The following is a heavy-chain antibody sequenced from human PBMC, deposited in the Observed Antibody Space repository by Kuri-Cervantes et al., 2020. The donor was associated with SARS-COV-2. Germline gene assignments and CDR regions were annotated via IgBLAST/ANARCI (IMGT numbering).Heavy chain of an antibody. CDR1: GFSFSSYV. CDR3: AKDLDYYYMDV. CDR2: ISGSGGST. V-gene: IGHV3-23*01. Sequence: GESLKISCAASGFSFSSYVMHWIRQAPGKGLEWVSAISGSGGSTYYADSVKGRFTISRDNSKSTLYLQMNSLRPEDTALYYCAKDLDYYYMDVWGKGATVTVSS. J-gene: IGHJ6*03.